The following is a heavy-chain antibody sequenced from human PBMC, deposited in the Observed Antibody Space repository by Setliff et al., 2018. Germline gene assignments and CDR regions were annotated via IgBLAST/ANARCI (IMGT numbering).Heavy chain of an antibody. CDR1: GGTFSSYA. CDR3: ARGITGTTNYYYGMDV. CDR2: IIPIFGTA. V-gene: IGHV1-69*05. D-gene: IGHD1-7*01. Sequence: AASVKVSCKASGGTFSSYAISWVRQAPGQGLEWMGGIIPIFGTANYAQKFQGRVTITTDESTSTAYMELSSLRSEDTAVYYCARGITGTTNYYYGMDVWGQGTTVTVSS. J-gene: IGHJ6*02.